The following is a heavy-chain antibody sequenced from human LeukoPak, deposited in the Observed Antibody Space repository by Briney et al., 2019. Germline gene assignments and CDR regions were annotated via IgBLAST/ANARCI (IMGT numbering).Heavy chain of an antibody. CDR2: IYPTDSDT. CDR3: ARRGYSGYDLQYFDS. V-gene: IGHV5-51*01. Sequence: GESLKISCKGAGYAFTSYWIAWVRQMRGKGLEWVGLIYPTDSDTRYSPSFQGQVTISADKSISTAYLQWNSLKASDTAMYYCARRGYSGYDLQYFDSWGQGTLVTVSS. D-gene: IGHD5-12*01. CDR1: GYAFTSYW. J-gene: IGHJ4*02.